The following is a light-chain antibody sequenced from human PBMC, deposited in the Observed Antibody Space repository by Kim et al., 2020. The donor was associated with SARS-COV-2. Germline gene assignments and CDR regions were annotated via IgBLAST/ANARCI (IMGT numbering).Light chain of an antibody. V-gene: IGKV3-15*01. Sequence: EIVMTQSPATLSVSPGERATLSCRASQSVSSNLAWYQHKPGQAPRLLIYAASTRATGFPARFSGSGSGTEFTLTISSLQSEDFALYYCQQYNNRPWTFGQGTKLEIK. J-gene: IGKJ2*02. CDR1: QSVSSN. CDR3: QQYNNRPWT. CDR2: AAS.